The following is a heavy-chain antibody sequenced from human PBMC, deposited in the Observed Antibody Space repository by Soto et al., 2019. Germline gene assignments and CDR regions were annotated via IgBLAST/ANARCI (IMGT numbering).Heavy chain of an antibody. CDR2: IKSKTDGGTT. CDR1: GFTFSNAW. J-gene: IGHJ6*02. Sequence: EVQLVESGGGLVKPGGSLRLSCAASGFTFSNAWMNWVRQAPGKGLEWVGRIKSKTDGGTTDYAAPVKGRFTISRDDSKNTLYMQINSLKTEDTAVYYCTTVDIAAAGSMILHYGMDVWGQGTTVTVSS. D-gene: IGHD6-13*01. V-gene: IGHV3-15*07. CDR3: TTVDIAAAGSMILHYGMDV.